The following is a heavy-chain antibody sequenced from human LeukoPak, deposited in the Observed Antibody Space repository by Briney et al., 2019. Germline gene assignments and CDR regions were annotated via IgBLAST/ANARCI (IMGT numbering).Heavy chain of an antibody. CDR1: GFTFNNYA. CDR3: AKGVSTRPLYYFDN. CDR2: ISTSGAST. J-gene: IGHJ4*02. V-gene: IGHV3-23*01. D-gene: IGHD6-6*01. Sequence: GGSLRLSCAASGFTFNNYAMTWVRQAPGKGLEWVSVISTSGASTYSADSVKGRFTNSRDNSKNTLYLQMNTLRVEDTAAYYCAKGVSTRPLYYFDNWGQGTLVTVSS.